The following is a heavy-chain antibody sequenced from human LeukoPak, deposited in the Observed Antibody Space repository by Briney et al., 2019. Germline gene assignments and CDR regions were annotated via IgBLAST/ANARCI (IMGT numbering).Heavy chain of an antibody. V-gene: IGHV4-39*01. Sequence: PSETLSLTCTVSGGSISSSSYYWGWIRHPPGKGLEWIGTIYYSGSTYYNPSLKSRVTISVDTSKNQFSLKLSSVAAADTAVYYCARNRYYYGSGTYGVPNWFDPWGQGTLVTVSS. J-gene: IGHJ5*02. CDR2: IYYSGST. CDR1: GGSISSSSYY. CDR3: ARNRYYYGSGTYGVPNWFDP. D-gene: IGHD3-10*01.